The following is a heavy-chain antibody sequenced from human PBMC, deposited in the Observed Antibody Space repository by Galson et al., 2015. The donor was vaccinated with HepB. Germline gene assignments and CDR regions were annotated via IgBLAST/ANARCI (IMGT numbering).Heavy chain of an antibody. D-gene: IGHD3-22*01. Sequence: SLRLSCAASGFTFSHYAIHWVRQAPGRGLEWVAVISFDGSEKYHADSVKGRVIISRDNSKNTLYVQMNSLRPEDTAVYYCARASDSGFSKFYYYHLDVWGEGATVTVSS. CDR2: ISFDGSEK. CDR1: GFTFSHYA. V-gene: IGHV3-30-3*01. J-gene: IGHJ6*04. CDR3: ARASDSGFSKFYYYHLDV.